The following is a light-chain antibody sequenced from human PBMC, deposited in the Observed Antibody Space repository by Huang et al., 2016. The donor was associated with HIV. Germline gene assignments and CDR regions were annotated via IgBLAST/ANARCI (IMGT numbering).Light chain of an antibody. CDR2: WAA. CDR1: QTVLDSSNNKND. J-gene: IGKJ2*01. V-gene: IGKV4-1*01. Sequence: DIVMTQSPDSLAVSLGARATINCKSSQTVLDSSNNKNDLAWYQQKPVQPPKLLIYWAASRESGVPDRFSGSGSGTDFTLTISSLQAEDVAVYYCHQYYDTPYSFGQGTKLEIK. CDR3: HQYYDTPYS.